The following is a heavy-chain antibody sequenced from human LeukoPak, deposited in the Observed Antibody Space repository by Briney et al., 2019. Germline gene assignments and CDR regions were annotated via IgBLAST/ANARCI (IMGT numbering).Heavy chain of an antibody. J-gene: IGHJ6*03. V-gene: IGHV4-4*07. CDR1: GGSISSYY. CDR2: IYTSGST. Sequence: SETLSLTCTVSGGSISSYYWSWIRQPAGKGLEWIGRIYTSGSTNYNPSLKSPVTMSVDTSKNQFSLKLSSVTAADTAVYYCARELMGIAAASLYYYMDVWGKGTTVTVSS. D-gene: IGHD6-13*01. CDR3: ARELMGIAAASLYYYMDV.